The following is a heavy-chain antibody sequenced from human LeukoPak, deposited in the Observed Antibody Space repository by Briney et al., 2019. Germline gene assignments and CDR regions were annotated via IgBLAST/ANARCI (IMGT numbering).Heavy chain of an antibody. CDR1: GISFSDHY. D-gene: IGHD3-10*01. CDR3: ATYGSESYVNYYYYGLDV. CDR2: IRNGVNSYTT. J-gene: IGHJ6*02. Sequence: GGSPRLSCAASGISFSDHYMDWVRQAPGRGLEWVGRIRNGVNSYTTGYAASVKGRFTISREDSQNSLSLQMNSLKTEDTAVYYCATYGSESYVNYYYYGLDVWGQGTTVIVSS. V-gene: IGHV3-72*01.